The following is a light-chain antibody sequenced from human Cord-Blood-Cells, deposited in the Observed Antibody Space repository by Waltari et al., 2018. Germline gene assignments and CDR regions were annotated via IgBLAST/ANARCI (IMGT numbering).Light chain of an antibody. Sequence: NFMLTQPHSVSESPGKPVTISYTRSSGSIASNYVQWYPQRPGSSPTTVIYEDNQRPSGVPDRFSGSIDSSSNSASLTISGLKTEDEADYYCQSYDSSNHDWVFGGGTKLTVL. CDR2: EDN. J-gene: IGLJ3*02. CDR1: SGSIASNY. CDR3: QSYDSSNHDWV. V-gene: IGLV6-57*01.